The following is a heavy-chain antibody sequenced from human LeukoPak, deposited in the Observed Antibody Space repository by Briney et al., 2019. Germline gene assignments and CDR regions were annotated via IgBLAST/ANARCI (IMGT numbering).Heavy chain of an antibody. Sequence: APVKVSCKASGYTFTNYGIIWVRQAPGRGLEWMGWNSAYNDNTNYAQKFQGRVTMTTDTSTNTAYMELRSLTSDDTAVYYCDRTFYDFWSGFSNYDSFHIWGQGTLVTVSS. CDR3: DRTFYDFWSGFSNYDSFHI. V-gene: IGHV1-18*01. CDR1: GYTFTNYG. D-gene: IGHD3-3*01. CDR2: NSAYNDNT. J-gene: IGHJ3*02.